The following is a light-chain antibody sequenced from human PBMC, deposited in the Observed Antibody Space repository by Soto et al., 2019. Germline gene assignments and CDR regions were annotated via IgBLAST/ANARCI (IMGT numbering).Light chain of an antibody. CDR2: EVS. CDR1: RSNIGRNY. V-gene: IGLV2-14*01. CDR3: SSYTSSSTRYV. Sequence: QSVLTQPPSASGTPGQRVSISCSGSRSNIGRNYVYWYQQLPGTAPKLMIYEVSNRPSGVSNRFSGSKSGNTASLTISGLQAEDEADYYCSSYTSSSTRYVFGTGTKLTVL. J-gene: IGLJ1*01.